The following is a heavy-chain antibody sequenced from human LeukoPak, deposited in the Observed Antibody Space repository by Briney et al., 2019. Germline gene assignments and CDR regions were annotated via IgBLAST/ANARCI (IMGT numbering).Heavy chain of an antibody. J-gene: IGHJ4*02. V-gene: IGHV3-7*01. CDR3: TRLGGSYYTY. CDR1: GFTCSSYW. Sequence: GESLKISCAAAGFTCSSYWMSWVRQAPGKRLEWVANIKQDGGEKYYVDSVKGRFTISRDNAKNSLFLQMNSLRAEDTAVYYCTRLGGSYYTYWGQGTLVTVSS. CDR2: IKQDGGEK. D-gene: IGHD1-26*01.